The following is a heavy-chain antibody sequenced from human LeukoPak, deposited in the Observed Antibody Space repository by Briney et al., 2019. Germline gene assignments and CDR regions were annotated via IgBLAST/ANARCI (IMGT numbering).Heavy chain of an antibody. CDR1: GYTFTSYD. D-gene: IGHD3-10*01. CDR3: ARVVTMVQGWEVPCGMDV. V-gene: IGHV1-8*01. J-gene: IGHJ6*02. Sequence: ASVKVSCKASGYTFTSYDINWVRQATGQGLEWMGWMNPNSGNTGYAQKFQGRVTMTRNTSISAAYMELSSLRSEDTAVYYCARVVTMVQGWEVPCGMDVWGQGTTVTVSS. CDR2: MNPNSGNT.